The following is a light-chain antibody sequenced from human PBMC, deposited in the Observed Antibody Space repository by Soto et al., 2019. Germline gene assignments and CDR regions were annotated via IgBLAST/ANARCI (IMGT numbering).Light chain of an antibody. CDR1: SSDVGGYDY. CDR2: DVT. CDR3: CSYAGSDTYV. V-gene: IGLV2-11*01. J-gene: IGLJ1*01. Sequence: QSALTQPRSVSESPGQSVTISCTGTSSDVGGYDYLSWYQQHPGKAPKLMIYDVTKRPSGVPDRFSGSKSGNTASLTISGLQTEDEADYYCCSYAGSDTYVFGTGTKVTVL.